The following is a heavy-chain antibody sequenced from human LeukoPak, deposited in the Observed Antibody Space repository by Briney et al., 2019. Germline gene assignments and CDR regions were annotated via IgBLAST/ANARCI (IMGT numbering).Heavy chain of an antibody. CDR1: GFSLSNYA. CDR2: ISDSGGST. D-gene: IGHD3-22*01. J-gene: IGHJ3*02. V-gene: IGHV3-23*01. CDR3: AKDLHYDSSGYYQNDAFDI. Sequence: GGSLRLSCVVSGFSLSNYAMNWVRQAPGKGPEWVSAISDSGGSTYYADSVKGRFTISRDNSKNTLYLQMNSLRAEDTAVYYCAKDLHYDSSGYYQNDAFDIWGQGTMVTVSS.